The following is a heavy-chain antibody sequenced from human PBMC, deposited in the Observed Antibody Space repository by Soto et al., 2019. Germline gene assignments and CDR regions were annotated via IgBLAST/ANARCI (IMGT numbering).Heavy chain of an antibody. Sequence: SETLSLTCTVSGGSISSGGYYWSWIRQHPGKGLEWIGYIYYSGSTYYNPSLKSRVTISVDTSKNQFSLKLSSVTAADTAVYYCARYRDGYYGDYAHFDYWGQGTLVTVSS. J-gene: IGHJ4*02. D-gene: IGHD4-17*01. CDR1: GGSISSGGYY. CDR2: IYYSGST. CDR3: ARYRDGYYGDYAHFDY. V-gene: IGHV4-31*03.